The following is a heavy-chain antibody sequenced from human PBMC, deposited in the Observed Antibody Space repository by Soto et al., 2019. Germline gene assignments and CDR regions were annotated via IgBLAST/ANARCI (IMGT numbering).Heavy chain of an antibody. J-gene: IGHJ3*02. CDR1: GFTLGTYG. CDR2: ISNDGGDK. V-gene: IGHV3-30*18. D-gene: IGHD3-22*01. Sequence: QVQLAESGGGVVQPGRSLTITCAASGFTLGTYGMHWVRQAPGKGLEWVAVISNDGGDKYYSDSVMGRFTISRDNSKNTLFQQMNCLRAEDTAVYFCAKEFFDSSGFSPSLDALDIWGQGTVVTVSS. CDR3: AKEFFDSSGFSPSLDALDI.